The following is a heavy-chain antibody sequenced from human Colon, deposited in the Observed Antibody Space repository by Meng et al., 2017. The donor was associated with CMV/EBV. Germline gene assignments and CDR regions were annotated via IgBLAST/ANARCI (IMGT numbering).Heavy chain of an antibody. J-gene: IGHJ5*02. CDR3: ATDYGDDDGDR. CDR2: IYYSGYT. Sequence: QLQLQESGPGLVKPSETLSLTCTVSGGSISSSTYYWGWLRQAPGKGLEWIGNIYYSGYTYYNPSLKSRLTISVDTSKNQFSLKRTAVTTADTAPQHGATDYGDDDGDRGGQGT. CDR1: GGSISSSTYY. D-gene: IGHD4-17*01. V-gene: IGHV4-39*07.